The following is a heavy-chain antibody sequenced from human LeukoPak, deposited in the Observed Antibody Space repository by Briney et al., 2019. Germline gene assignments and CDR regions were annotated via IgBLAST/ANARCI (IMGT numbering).Heavy chain of an antibody. CDR2: INWNSDNI. CDR3: ARRVERGGMDV. J-gene: IGHJ6*02. Sequence: PGGSLRLSCAASGFTFNDHAMYWVRQAPGKGLEWVSGINWNSDNIGYADSVKGRFTISRDDAKKSLFLQMNSLRTEDTAVYYCARRVERGGMDVWGQGTTVTVSS. V-gene: IGHV3-9*01. CDR1: GFTFNDHA. D-gene: IGHD2-2*01.